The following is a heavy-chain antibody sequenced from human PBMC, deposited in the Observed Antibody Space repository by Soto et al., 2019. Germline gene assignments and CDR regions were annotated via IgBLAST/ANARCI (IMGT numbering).Heavy chain of an antibody. D-gene: IGHD3-10*01. CDR1: GFTFSSYA. J-gene: IGHJ5*02. Sequence: GGSLRLSCAASGFTFSSYAMSWVRQAPGKGLEWVSAISGSGGSTYYADSVKGRFTISRDNSKNTLYLQMNSLRAEDTAVYYCAKVTLDYYGSGSYNPWGQGTLVTVSS. CDR3: AKVTLDYYGSGSYNP. V-gene: IGHV3-23*01. CDR2: ISGSGGST.